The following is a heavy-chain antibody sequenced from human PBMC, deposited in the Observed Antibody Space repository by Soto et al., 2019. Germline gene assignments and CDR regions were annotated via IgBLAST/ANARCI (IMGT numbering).Heavy chain of an antibody. Sequence: GESLKISCKGSGYSFTSYWIGWVRQMPGKGLECMGIIYPGDSDTRCSPSFQGQVTISADKSISTAYLQWSSLKASDTAMYYCARLTYYDFWSGCLHQHDAFDIWGQGTMVTVSS. CDR3: ARLTYYDFWSGCLHQHDAFDI. CDR1: GYSFTSYW. CDR2: IYPGDSDT. V-gene: IGHV5-51*01. D-gene: IGHD3-3*01. J-gene: IGHJ3*02.